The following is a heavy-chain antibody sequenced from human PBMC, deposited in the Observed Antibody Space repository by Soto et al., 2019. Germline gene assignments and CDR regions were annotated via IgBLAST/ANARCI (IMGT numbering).Heavy chain of an antibody. CDR3: ARAIAAGGYYYYGMDV. CDR1: GGSFSGYY. D-gene: IGHD6-13*01. V-gene: IGHV4-59*01. Sequence: PSETLSLTCAVYGGSFSGYYWSWIRQPPGKGLEWIGYIYYSGSTNYNPSLKSRVTISVDTSKNQFSLKLSSVTAADTAVYYCARAIAAGGYYYYGMDVWGQGTTVTVSS. J-gene: IGHJ6*02. CDR2: IYYSGST.